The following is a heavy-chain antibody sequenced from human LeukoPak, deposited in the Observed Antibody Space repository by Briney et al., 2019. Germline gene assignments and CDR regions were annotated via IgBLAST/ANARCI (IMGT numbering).Heavy chain of an antibody. V-gene: IGHV3-23*01. CDR1: EFTFSSYG. D-gene: IGHD3-3*01. CDR2: ISGSGGST. CDR3: ARQRFLEWFDY. Sequence: GGSLRLSCAASEFTFSSYGMSWVRQAPGKGLEWVSSISGSGGSTQYADSVQGRFAISRDNSKNTLYLQMNSLRVEDTAVYFCARQRFLEWFDYWGQGTLVTVSS. J-gene: IGHJ4*02.